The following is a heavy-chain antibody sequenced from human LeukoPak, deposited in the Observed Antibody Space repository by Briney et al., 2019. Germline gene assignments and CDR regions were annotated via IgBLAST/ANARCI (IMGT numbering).Heavy chain of an antibody. Sequence: GGSLRLSCTASGFTFNSYSMNWVRQAPGKGLEWVSSISSSSSYIYYADSVKGRFTISRDNAKNSLYLQMNSLRAEDTAVYYCARDREYYYDSSGYYPGAFDIWGQGTMVTVSS. V-gene: IGHV3-21*01. D-gene: IGHD3-22*01. CDR1: GFTFNSYS. CDR3: ARDREYYYDSSGYYPGAFDI. CDR2: ISSSSSYI. J-gene: IGHJ3*02.